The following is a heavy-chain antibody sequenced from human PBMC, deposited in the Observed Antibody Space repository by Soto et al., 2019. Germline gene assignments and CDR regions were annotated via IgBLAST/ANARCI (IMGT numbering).Heavy chain of an antibody. J-gene: IGHJ6*02. D-gene: IGHD3-10*01. CDR3: AGGRALWFGEFSPYYYYYGMDV. V-gene: IGHV1-69*01. Sequence: VQLVQSGAEVKKPGSSVKVSCKASGGTFSSYAISWVRQAPGQGLEWMGGIIPIFGTANYAQKFQGRVTITADESTSTAYMELSSLRSEDTAVYYCAGGRALWFGEFSPYYYYYGMDVWGQGTTVTVSS. CDR2: IIPIFGTA. CDR1: GGTFSSYA.